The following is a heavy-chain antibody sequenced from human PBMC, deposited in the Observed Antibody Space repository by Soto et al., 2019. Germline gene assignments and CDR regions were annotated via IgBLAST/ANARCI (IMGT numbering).Heavy chain of an antibody. CDR2: ISGSGGST. V-gene: IGHV3-23*01. J-gene: IGHJ2*01. CDR3: ARRSIAAAGSPHHWQLSL. Sequence: GGSLRLSCAASGFTFSSYAMSWVRQAPGKGLEWVSAISGSGGSTYYADSVKGRFTISRDNSKNTLYLQMNSLRAEDTAVYYCARRSIAAAGSPHHWQLSLWGRGTLVTVSA. CDR1: GFTFSSYA. D-gene: IGHD6-13*01.